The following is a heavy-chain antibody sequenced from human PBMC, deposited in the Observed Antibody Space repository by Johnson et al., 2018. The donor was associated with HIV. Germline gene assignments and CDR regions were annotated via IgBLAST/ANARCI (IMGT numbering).Heavy chain of an antibody. CDR2: ISSSGRTT. J-gene: IGHJ3*02. Sequence: QVQLVESGGGLVQPGGSLRLSCAASGFTFSDHYMTWIRQAPGKGLECISSISSSGRTTYYADSVKGRFTISRNNVQNSMLLQMNSLRADDTAVYFWVRRMVVGYVAFDIWGQGKMVSVSS. CDR1: GFTFSDHY. CDR3: VRRMVVGYVAFDI. D-gene: IGHD2-21*01. V-gene: IGHV3-11*04.